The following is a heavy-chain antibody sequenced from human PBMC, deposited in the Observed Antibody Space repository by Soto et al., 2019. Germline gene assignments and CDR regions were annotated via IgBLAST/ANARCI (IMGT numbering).Heavy chain of an antibody. CDR2: ISANNGNT. Sequence: ASVKVSCKASGYTFTTYSITWVRQAPGQGLERMGWISANNGNTNYAQKLQGRVTMTTDTSTSTAYMELRVLRSDDTAVYYCATEAFGVRSSSFERWDQGTLVTVSS. V-gene: IGHV1-18*04. CDR3: ATEAFGVRSSSFER. CDR1: GYTFTTYS. D-gene: IGHD6-13*01. J-gene: IGHJ5*02.